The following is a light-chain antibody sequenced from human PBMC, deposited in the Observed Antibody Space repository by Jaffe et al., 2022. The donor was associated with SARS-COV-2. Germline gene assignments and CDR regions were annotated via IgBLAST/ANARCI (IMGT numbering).Light chain of an antibody. CDR3: LQHNMYPYT. V-gene: IGKV1-5*03. J-gene: IGKJ2*01. CDR1: QSFVRW. Sequence: DIQMTQSPSTLSAYVGDRITITCRASQSFVRWLAWYQQKPGKAPKLLIYEASTLNSGVPSRFSGSGSETEFTLTISSLQPDDSATYFCLQHNMYPYTFGQGTKVQIK. CDR2: EAS.